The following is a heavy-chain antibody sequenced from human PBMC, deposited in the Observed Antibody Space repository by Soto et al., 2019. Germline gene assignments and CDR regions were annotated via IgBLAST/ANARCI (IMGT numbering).Heavy chain of an antibody. CDR1: GGCLSSNNW. CDR2: IYHSGST. D-gene: IGHD6-13*01. J-gene: IGHJ5*02. CDR3: ARPVAAAEYWFDP. V-gene: IGHV4-4*02. Sequence: DTLSLTCAVPGGCLSSNNWWSWVRQPPGKGLEWIGEIYHSGSTNNNPSLTRQSPISVNQSKTQFPLTLSPVTAAAKAVYYYARPVAAAEYWFDPWGQGTLVTVSS.